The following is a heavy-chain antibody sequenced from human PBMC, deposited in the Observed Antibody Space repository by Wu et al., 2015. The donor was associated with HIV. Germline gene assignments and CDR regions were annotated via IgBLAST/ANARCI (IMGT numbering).Heavy chain of an antibody. Sequence: QVQLVQSGTEVKKPGASVKVSCKASKYIFTNYDVNWVRQATGQGLEWMGWMNPNSGNTGYGQKFQGRVTFTRNTSISTAYMELSGLRSDDTAVYYCARGSRYCSGSSCTRNEYMDVWGRGTTVTV. CDR1: KYIFTNYD. D-gene: IGHD2-15*01. J-gene: IGHJ6*03. CDR2: MNPNSGNT. CDR3: ARGSRYCSGSSCTRNEYMDV. V-gene: IGHV1-8*02.